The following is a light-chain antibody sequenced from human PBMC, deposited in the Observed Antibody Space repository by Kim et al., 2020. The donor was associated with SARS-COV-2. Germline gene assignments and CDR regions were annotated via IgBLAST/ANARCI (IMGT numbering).Light chain of an antibody. J-gene: IGLJ1*01. Sequence: GQSVTISCTGTSSDVGGYNYVSWFQELPGKAPKLMIYDVSKRPSGVPDRFSGSKSGNTASLTISGLQAEDEADYYCCSYAGTYSYVFGGGTKVTVL. CDR1: SSDVGGYNY. CDR2: DVS. CDR3: CSYAGTYSYV. V-gene: IGLV2-11*01.